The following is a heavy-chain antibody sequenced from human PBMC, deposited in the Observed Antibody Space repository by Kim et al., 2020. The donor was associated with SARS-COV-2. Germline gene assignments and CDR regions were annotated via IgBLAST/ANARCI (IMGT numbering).Heavy chain of an antibody. V-gene: IGHV3-74*01. Sequence: YADSVEGRFTVSRDNAKNTLFLQMTSLRVEDTGVYYCTIDPLAFGTNFDYWGQGTVVTVSS. J-gene: IGHJ4*02. CDR3: TIDPLAFGTNFDY. D-gene: IGHD3-3*02.